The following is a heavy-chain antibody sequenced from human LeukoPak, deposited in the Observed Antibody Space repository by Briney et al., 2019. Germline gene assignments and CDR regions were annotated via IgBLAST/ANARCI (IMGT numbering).Heavy chain of an antibody. CDR2: IDPRDSYT. CDR3: ARLESSGYYVY. D-gene: IGHD3-22*01. CDR1: GYSFTTYW. Sequence: GEFLKISCQGSGYSFTTYWIGWVRQMPGKGLEWMGRIDPRDSYTKYSPSFQGHVSISADKSISTAYLQWSSLKASDTATYYCARLESSGYYVYWGQGALVTVSS. J-gene: IGHJ4*02. V-gene: IGHV5-10-1*01.